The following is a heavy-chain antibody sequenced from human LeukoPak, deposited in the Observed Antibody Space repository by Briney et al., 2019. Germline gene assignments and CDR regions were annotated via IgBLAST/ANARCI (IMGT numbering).Heavy chain of an antibody. D-gene: IGHD6-13*01. CDR3: VKDVAAAGLYDAFDI. V-gene: IGHV3-9*01. J-gene: IGHJ3*02. CDR1: GFSFDDYA. CDR2: ISWDSGSI. Sequence: PGGSLRLSCAASGFSFDDYAMHWVRQAPGKGLEWVSRISWDSGSIGYADSVKGRFTISRDNAKNSLYLQMNSLRPEDTALYYCVKDVAAAGLYDAFDIWGQGTMVAVSS.